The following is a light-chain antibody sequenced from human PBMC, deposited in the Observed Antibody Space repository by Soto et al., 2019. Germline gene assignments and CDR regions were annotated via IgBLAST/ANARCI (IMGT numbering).Light chain of an antibody. V-gene: IGLV2-14*03. CDR1: SSDVGGYDY. CDR2: DVF. J-gene: IGLJ1*01. Sequence: QSALTQPASVSGSPGQSITIPCTGTSSDVGGYDYVSWYQQHPGKAPKLMIYDVFHRPSGVSNRFSGSKSGNTASLTISGLQAEDEADYYCCSYTTSTIYVFGTGTMVTVL. CDR3: CSYTTSTIYV.